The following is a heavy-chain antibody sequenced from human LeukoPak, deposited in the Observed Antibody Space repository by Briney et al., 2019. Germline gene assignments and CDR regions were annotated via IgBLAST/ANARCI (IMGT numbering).Heavy chain of an antibody. V-gene: IGHV4-38-2*02. Sequence: KPSETLSLTCAVSGYSISSGYYWGWIRQPPGKGLEWIGSIYHSGSTYYNPSLKSRVTISVDTSKNQFSLKLSSVTAADTAVYYCARDAPPGGTTGTNYYMDVWGKGTTVTVSS. J-gene: IGHJ6*03. D-gene: IGHD1-7*01. CDR3: ARDAPPGGTTGTNYYMDV. CDR2: IYHSGST. CDR1: GYSISSGYY.